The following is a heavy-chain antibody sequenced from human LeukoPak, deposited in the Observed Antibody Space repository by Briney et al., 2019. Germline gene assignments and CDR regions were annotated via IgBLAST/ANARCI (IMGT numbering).Heavy chain of an antibody. CDR2: INHSGST. J-gene: IGHJ6*02. CDR3: ARITIFPPVYYYYGMDV. V-gene: IGHV4-34*01. CDR1: GGSFSGYY. D-gene: IGHD3-9*01. Sequence: SETLSLTCAVYGGSFSGYYWSWIRQPPGKGLEWIGEINHSGSTNYNPSLKSRVTISVDTSKNQFSLRLSSVTAADTAVYYCARITIFPPVYYYYGMDVWGQGTTVTVSS.